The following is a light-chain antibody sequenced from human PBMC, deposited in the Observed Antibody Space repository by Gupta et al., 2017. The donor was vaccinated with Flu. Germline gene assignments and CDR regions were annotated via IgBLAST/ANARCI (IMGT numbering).Light chain of an antibody. J-gene: IGKJ4*01. CDR3: QQRFKWLGNT. CDR1: RGVSSY. V-gene: IGKV3-11*01. Sequence: DMALTQSPATLSLSKWERATRSCRVSRGVSSYLAWYQQKPGQAPRLLIYDTSNRGTGIPARLSGSGDGTDVTLTISTREPEDFAVYYCQQRFKWLGNTFGRGTKVEV. CDR2: DTS.